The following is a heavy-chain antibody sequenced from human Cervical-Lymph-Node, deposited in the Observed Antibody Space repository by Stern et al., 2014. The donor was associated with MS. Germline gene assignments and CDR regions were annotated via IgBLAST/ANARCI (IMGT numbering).Heavy chain of an antibody. CDR3: AREWEDYYGSGRKGWFDP. J-gene: IGHJ5*02. V-gene: IGHV4-31*03. Sequence: VQLEESGPGLVKPSQTLSLTCTVSGGSISSGGYYCSWIRQHPGKGLEXIGDTYFSGSTYYNPSLKSRVTISVDTSKNQFSLKLSSVTAADTAVYYCAREWEDYYGSGRKGWFDPWGQGTLVTVSS. CDR1: GGSISSGGYY. D-gene: IGHD3-10*01. CDR2: TYFSGST.